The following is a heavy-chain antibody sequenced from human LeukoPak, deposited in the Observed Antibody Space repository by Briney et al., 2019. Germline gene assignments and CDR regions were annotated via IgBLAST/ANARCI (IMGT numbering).Heavy chain of an antibody. V-gene: IGHV1-2*02. CDR2: INPNSGGT. J-gene: IGHJ4*02. D-gene: IGHD2-21*02. CDR3: ARLPIVVVTAIRSFDY. Sequence: ASVKVSCKASGYTFTGYYMHWVRQAPGQGLEWMGWINPNSGGTNYAQKFQGRVTMTRDTSISTAYMELSRLRSDDTAVYYCARLPIVVVTAIRSFDYWGQGTWSPSPQ. CDR1: GYTFTGYY.